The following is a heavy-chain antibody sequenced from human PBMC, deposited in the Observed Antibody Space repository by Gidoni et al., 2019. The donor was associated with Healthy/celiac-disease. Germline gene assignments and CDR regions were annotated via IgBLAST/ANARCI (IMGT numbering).Heavy chain of an antibody. CDR2: IYIGGST. CDR3: ARETYDSSGYYLGRFDP. J-gene: IGHJ5*02. Sequence: EVQLVESGGGLIQPGGSLRLSCAASGFTVSSNYMSCVRQAPGKGLEWVSVIYIGGSTYYADSVKGRFTISRDNSKNTLYLQMNSLRAEDTAVYYCARETYDSSGYYLGRFDPWGQGTLVTVSS. D-gene: IGHD3-22*01. CDR1: GFTVSSNY. V-gene: IGHV3-53*01.